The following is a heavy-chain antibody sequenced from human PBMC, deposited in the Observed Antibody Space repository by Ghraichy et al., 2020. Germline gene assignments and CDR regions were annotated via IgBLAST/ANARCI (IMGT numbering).Heavy chain of an antibody. CDR3: AKDLMVNALRGYYYGMDV. V-gene: IGHV3-30*18. CDR2: ISYDGSNK. Sequence: LSLTCAASGFTFSSYGMHWVRQAPGKGLEWVAVISYDGSNKYYADSVKGRFTISRDNSKNTLYLQMNSLRAEDTAVYYCAKDLMVNALRGYYYGMDVWGKGTTVTVSS. D-gene: IGHD2-8*01. CDR1: GFTFSSYG. J-gene: IGHJ6*04.